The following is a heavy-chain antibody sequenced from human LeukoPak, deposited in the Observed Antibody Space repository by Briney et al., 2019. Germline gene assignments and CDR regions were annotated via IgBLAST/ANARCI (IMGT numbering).Heavy chain of an antibody. Sequence: GGSLRLSCAASGFTFSSYAMSWVRQAPGKGLEWVSVIYSGGGTYYADSVKGRFTISRDNSKNTLYLQMNSLRAEDTAVYYCARVPGLPAATTGYWGQGTLVTVSS. V-gene: IGHV3-66*01. CDR2: IYSGGGT. D-gene: IGHD2-2*01. CDR1: GFTFSSYA. J-gene: IGHJ4*02. CDR3: ARVPGLPAATTGY.